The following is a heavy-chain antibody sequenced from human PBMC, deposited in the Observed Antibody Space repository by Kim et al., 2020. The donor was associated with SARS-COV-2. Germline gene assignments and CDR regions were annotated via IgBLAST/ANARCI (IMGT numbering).Heavy chain of an antibody. D-gene: IGHD2-2*02. CDR2: ISSSGSTI. Sequence: GGSLRLSCAASGFTFSDYYMSWIRQAPGKGLEWVSYISSSGSTIYYADSVKGRFTISRDNAKNSLYLQMNSLRAEDTAVYYCAREYQLLYGDNWFDPWGQGTLVTVSS. CDR3: AREYQLLYGDNWFDP. V-gene: IGHV3-11*01. J-gene: IGHJ5*02. CDR1: GFTFSDYY.